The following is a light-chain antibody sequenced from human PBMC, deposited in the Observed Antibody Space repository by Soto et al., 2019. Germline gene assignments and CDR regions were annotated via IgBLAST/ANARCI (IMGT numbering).Light chain of an antibody. J-gene: IGLJ3*02. CDR2: LNSDGSH. V-gene: IGLV4-69*01. CDR1: SGHSSYA. Sequence: QSVLTQSPSASASLGASVKLTCTLSSGHSSYAIAWHQQQPEKGPRYLMKLNSDGSHSTGDGIPDRFSGFSSGAERYLTISSLQSEDEADYYCQTWGTGIQVFGGGTKLTVL. CDR3: QTWGTGIQV.